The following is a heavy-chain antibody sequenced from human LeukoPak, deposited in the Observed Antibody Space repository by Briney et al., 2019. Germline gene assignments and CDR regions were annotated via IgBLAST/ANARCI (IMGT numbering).Heavy chain of an antibody. CDR2: ISYDGSNK. CDR1: GFTFSSYA. Sequence: GRSLRLSCAASGFTFSSYAMHWVRQAPGKGLEWVAVISYDGSNKYYADSVKGRFTISRDNSKNTLYLQMNSLRAEDTAVYYCARDAVRGAPSPNYFDYWGQGTLVTVSS. V-gene: IGHV3-30-3*01. CDR3: ARDAVRGAPSPNYFDY. D-gene: IGHD3-10*01. J-gene: IGHJ4*02.